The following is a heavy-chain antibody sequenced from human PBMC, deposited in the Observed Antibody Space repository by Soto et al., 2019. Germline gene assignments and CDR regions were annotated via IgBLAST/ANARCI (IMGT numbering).Heavy chain of an antibody. CDR1: GFTSSSSA. CDR2: ISGSGGIT. D-gene: IGHD6-19*01. J-gene: IGHJ5*02. V-gene: IGHV3-23*01. Sequence: EVQLLESGGGLVQPGGSLRLSCAASGFTSSSSAMSWVRQAPGRGLEWVSAISGSGGITYYADSVKGRFTISRDNAKNSLYLQMNSLRDEDTAVYYCASGYSSGWYAGFDPWGQGTLVTVSS. CDR3: ASGYSSGWYAGFDP.